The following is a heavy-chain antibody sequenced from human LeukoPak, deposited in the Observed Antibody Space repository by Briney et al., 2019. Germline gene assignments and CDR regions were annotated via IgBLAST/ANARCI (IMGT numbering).Heavy chain of an antibody. J-gene: IGHJ4*02. D-gene: IGHD3-10*01. CDR3: ARTEGLLWFGESRYYFDY. CDR1: GFTVSSNY. Sequence: PGGSLRLSCAASGFTVSSNYMSWVRQAPGKGLEWVSLIYSGGSTYYADSVKGRFTISRDNAKNSLYLQMNSLRAEDTAVYYCARTEGLLWFGESRYYFDYWGQGTLVTVSS. CDR2: IYSGGST. V-gene: IGHV3-53*01.